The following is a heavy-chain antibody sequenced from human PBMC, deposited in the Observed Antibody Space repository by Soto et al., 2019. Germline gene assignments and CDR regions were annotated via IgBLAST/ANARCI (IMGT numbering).Heavy chain of an antibody. CDR3: AKDGVRYSGYDDGEGYYYYYYMDV. CDR1: GFTFSSYA. Sequence: GGSLRLSCAASGFTFSSYAMSWVRQAPGKGLEWVSAISGSGGSTYYADSVKGRFTISRDNSKNKLYLQMNSLRAEDTAVYYCAKDGVRYSGYDDGEGYYYYYYMDVWGKGTTVTVSS. CDR2: ISGSGGST. D-gene: IGHD5-12*01. V-gene: IGHV3-23*01. J-gene: IGHJ6*03.